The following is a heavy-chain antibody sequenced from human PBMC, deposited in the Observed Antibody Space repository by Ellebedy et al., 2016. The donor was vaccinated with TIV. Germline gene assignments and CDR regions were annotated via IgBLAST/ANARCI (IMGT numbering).Heavy chain of an antibody. J-gene: IGHJ6*02. CDR3: TRGPAPSGYGMDV. CDR2: NYFSGST. V-gene: IGHV4-4*07. Sequence: MPSETLSLTCTVPGGPINGYYWSWIRQPAGKGLEWIGRNYFSGSTNYNPSLKSRVTMSLDASKNQFSLKLSSVTAADTAVYYCTRGPAPSGYGMDVWGQGTTVTVSS. D-gene: IGHD2-2*01. CDR1: GGPINGYY.